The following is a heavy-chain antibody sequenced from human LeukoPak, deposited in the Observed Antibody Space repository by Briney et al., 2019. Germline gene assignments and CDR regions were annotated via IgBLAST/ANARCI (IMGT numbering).Heavy chain of an antibody. Sequence: ASVRVSCKASGYTFTSYAMNWVRQATGQGLEWMGWMNPNSGNTGYAQKFQGRVTMTRNTSISTAYMELSSLRSEDTAVYYCARGIDYYDSSGYYPPHYWGQGTLVTVSS. D-gene: IGHD3-22*01. CDR3: ARGIDYYDSSGYYPPHY. V-gene: IGHV1-8*02. CDR2: MNPNSGNT. CDR1: GYTFTSYA. J-gene: IGHJ4*02.